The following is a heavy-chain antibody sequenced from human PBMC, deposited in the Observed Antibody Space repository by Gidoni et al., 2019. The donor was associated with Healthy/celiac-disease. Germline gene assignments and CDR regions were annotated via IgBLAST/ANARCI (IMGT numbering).Heavy chain of an antibody. CDR3: AKESADYYGSGSAICD. CDR2: ISGSGGST. V-gene: IGHV3-23*01. Sequence: EVQLLESGGGLVQPGGSLRLSCAASGFTFRSYAMSWVRQAPGKGLEWVSAISGSGGSTYYADSVKGRFTISRDNSKNTLYLQMNSLRAEDTAVYYCAKESADYYGSGSAICDWGQGTLVTVSS. J-gene: IGHJ4*02. CDR1: GFTFRSYA. D-gene: IGHD3-10*01.